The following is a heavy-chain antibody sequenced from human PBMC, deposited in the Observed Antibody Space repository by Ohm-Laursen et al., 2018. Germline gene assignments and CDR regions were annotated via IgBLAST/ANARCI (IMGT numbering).Heavy chain of an antibody. CDR3: AKGRSEVVSAALNY. CDR2: ITRSGGST. CDR1: GFTFSTYT. V-gene: IGHV3-23*01. J-gene: IGHJ4*02. D-gene: IGHD2-2*01. Sequence: SLRLSCAASGFTFSTYTMSWVRQAPGKGLEWVSSITRSGGSTYYADSVKGRFTISRDNSKNTLYLQMNSLRAEDTAVYYCAKGRSEVVSAALNYWGQGTLVTVSS.